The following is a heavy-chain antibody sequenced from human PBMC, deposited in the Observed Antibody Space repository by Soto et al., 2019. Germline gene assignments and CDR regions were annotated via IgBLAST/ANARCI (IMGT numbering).Heavy chain of an antibody. CDR3: ARVDRGSVARPTRLDP. CDR1: GFLFRNYE. J-gene: IGHJ5*02. V-gene: IGHV3-48*03. Sequence: EVRLVESGGDLVKSGGSLRLSCVGSGFLFRNYEMNWVRQAPGKGLEWLAHISTTGGHVSESDSVKGRFTISRDNTKHTLYLQLNSLRPEDTAVYYCARVDRGSVARPTRLDPWGQGTLVTVSS. CDR2: ISTTGGHV. D-gene: IGHD2-21*01.